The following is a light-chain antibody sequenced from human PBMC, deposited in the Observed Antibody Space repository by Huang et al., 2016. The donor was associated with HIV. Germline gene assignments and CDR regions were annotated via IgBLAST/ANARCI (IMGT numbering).Light chain of an antibody. CDR2: ATS. CDR3: QQSYSTPRT. V-gene: IGKV1-39*01. CDR1: QSINTY. Sequence: DIQMTQSPSSLSASVGDRVTITCRASQSINTYLNWYQQKPGKAPNLLIYATSSLQSGVPSRFSGRGSGTDFTLTISRLQPEDFATYFCQQSYSTPRTFGQGTKVEIK. J-gene: IGKJ1*01.